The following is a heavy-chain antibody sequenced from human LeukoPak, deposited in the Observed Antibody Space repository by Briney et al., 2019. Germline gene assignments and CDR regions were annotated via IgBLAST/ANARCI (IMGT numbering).Heavy chain of an antibody. J-gene: IGHJ3*02. Sequence: GGSLRLSCTASGFTISSQWMHWARQAPGKGLVWDSHINSDGSDTSYADSVKGRFTISSDNAKNSLYLQMNSLRVEDTAVYYCARDFGYAFDIWGQGTMVTVSS. CDR1: GFTISSQW. CDR3: ARDFGYAFDI. D-gene: IGHD3-10*01. V-gene: IGHV3-74*01. CDR2: INSDGSDT.